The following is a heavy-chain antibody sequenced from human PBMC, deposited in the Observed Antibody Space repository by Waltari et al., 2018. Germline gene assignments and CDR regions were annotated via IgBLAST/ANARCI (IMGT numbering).Heavy chain of an antibody. Sequence: QVQLQQWGAGLLKPSETLSLTCAVYGGSFSGYYWSWIRQPPGKGLEWIGEINHSGSTNYNPSLKSRVTISVDTSKNQFSLKLSSVTAVDTAVYYCAREPVAGTRWFDPWGQGTLVTVSS. CDR1: GGSFSGYY. D-gene: IGHD6-19*01. V-gene: IGHV4-34*01. CDR3: AREPVAGTRWFDP. J-gene: IGHJ5*02. CDR2: INHSGST.